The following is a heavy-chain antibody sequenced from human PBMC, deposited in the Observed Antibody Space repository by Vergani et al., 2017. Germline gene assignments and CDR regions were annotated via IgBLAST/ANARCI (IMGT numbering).Heavy chain of an antibody. CDR2: IYYSGST. V-gene: IGHV4-39*01. CDR1: GGSISSSSYY. Sequence: LQLQESGPGLVKPSETLSLPCTVSGGSISSSSYYWGWIRQPPGKGLEWIGSIYYSGSTYYNPSLKSRVTISVDTSKNQFSLKLSSVTAADTAVYYGASGPDYGDYNFDYWGQGTLVTVSS. D-gene: IGHD4-17*01. CDR3: ASGPDYGDYNFDY. J-gene: IGHJ4*02.